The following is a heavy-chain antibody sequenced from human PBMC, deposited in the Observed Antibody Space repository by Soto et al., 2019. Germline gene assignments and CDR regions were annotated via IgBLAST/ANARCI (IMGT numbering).Heavy chain of an antibody. D-gene: IGHD1-26*01. J-gene: IGHJ6*02. CDR2: IYYSGST. Sequence: SETLSLTCTVSGGSISSYYWSWIRQPPGKGLEWIGYIYYSGSTNYNPSLKSRVTISVDTSKNQFSLKLSSVTAADTAVYYCARDRPGGREPDYYYGMDVWGQGTTVTVSS. V-gene: IGHV4-59*01. CDR1: GGSISSYY. CDR3: ARDRPGGREPDYYYGMDV.